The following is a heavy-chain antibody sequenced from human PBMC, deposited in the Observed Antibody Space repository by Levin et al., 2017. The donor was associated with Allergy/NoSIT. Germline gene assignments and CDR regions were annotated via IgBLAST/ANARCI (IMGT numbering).Heavy chain of an antibody. CDR3: ARLFNGCPGDI. D-gene: IGHD5-24*01. CDR1: GGSISTSTYH. V-gene: IGHV4-39*02. J-gene: IGHJ3*02. CDR2: IYYRGNV. Sequence: LRLSCTVSGGSISTSTYHWGWIRQPPGKGLEWIGSIYYRGNVYYSPSLESRVTLFVDTSNNHFSLKLRSVTAADTAMYYCARLFNGCPGDIWGQGTMVTVSS.